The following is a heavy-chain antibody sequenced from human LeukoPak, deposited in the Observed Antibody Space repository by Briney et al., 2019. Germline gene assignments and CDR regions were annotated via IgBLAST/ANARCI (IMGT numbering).Heavy chain of an antibody. CDR1: GFTFSSYG. D-gene: IGHD6-19*01. CDR3: AREMAVAGAEYFQH. CDR2: IWYDGSNK. J-gene: IGHJ1*01. V-gene: IGHV3-33*01. Sequence: PGGSLRLSCAASGFTFSSYGMHWVRQAPGKGLEWVAVIWYDGSNKYYADSVKGRFTISRDNSKNTLYLQMNSLRAEDTAVYYCAREMAVAGAEYFQHWGQGTLVSVSS.